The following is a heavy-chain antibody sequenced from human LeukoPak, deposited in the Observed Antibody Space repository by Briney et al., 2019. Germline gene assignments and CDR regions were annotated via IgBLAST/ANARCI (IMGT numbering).Heavy chain of an antibody. CDR2: INPNSGGT. V-gene: IGHV1-2*06. Sequence: GASVKVSCKASGYTFTGYYMHWVRQAPGQGLEWMGRINPNSGGTNYAQKFQGRVTMTRVTSISTAYMELSRLRSDDTAVYYCARGLTYTYYYDSRYSGFDYWGEGTLVTVSS. CDR3: ARGLTYTYYYDSRYSGFDY. J-gene: IGHJ4*02. CDR1: GYTFTGYY. D-gene: IGHD3-22*01.